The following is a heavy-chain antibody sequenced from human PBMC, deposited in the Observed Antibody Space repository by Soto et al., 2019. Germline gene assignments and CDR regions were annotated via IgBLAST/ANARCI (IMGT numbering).Heavy chain of an antibody. J-gene: IGHJ3*02. V-gene: IGHV3-13*01. CDR1: GFTFSSYD. CDR3: ARGPHSSSGGADAFDI. CDR2: IGTAGDT. Sequence: EVQLVESGGGLVQPGGSLRLSCAASGFTFSSYDMHWVRQATGKGLEWVSAIGTAGDTYYPGSVKGRFTISRENAKNSLYLQMHNLRAEDTAVYYCARGPHSSSGGADAFDIWGQGTMVTVSS. D-gene: IGHD6-6*01.